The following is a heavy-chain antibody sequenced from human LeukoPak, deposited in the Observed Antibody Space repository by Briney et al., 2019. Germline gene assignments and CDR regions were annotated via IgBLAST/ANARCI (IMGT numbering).Heavy chain of an antibody. CDR3: ARETFCTSTRCPIGDHFDY. V-gene: IGHV3-21*01. CDR2: ISSSSTYI. J-gene: IGHJ4*02. D-gene: IGHD2-2*01. Sequence: GGSLRLSCVASGFIFSGYSMNWVRQAPGKGLEGVSSISSSSTYIYYADSLKGRFTISRDNAKNSLYLHMNSLRAEDTAVYYCARETFCTSTRCPIGDHFDYWGQGTLVTVSS. CDR1: GFIFSGYS.